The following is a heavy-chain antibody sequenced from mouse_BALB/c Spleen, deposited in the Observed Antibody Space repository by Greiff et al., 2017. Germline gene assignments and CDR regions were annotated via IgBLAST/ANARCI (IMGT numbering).Heavy chain of an antibody. CDR2: IDPANGNT. J-gene: IGHJ2*01. Sequence: EVKLMESGAELVKPGASVKLSCTASGFNIKDTYMHWVKQRPEQGLEWIGRIDPANGNTKYDPKFQGKATITADTSSNTAYLQLSSLTSEDTAVYYCARVRGGNFDYWGQGTTLTVSS. CDR1: GFNIKDTY. V-gene: IGHV14-3*02. CDR3: ARVRGGNFDY. D-gene: IGHD1-1*02.